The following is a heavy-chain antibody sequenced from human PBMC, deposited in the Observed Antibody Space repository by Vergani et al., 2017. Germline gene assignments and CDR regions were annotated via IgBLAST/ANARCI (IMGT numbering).Heavy chain of an antibody. Sequence: QVQLQQWGAGLLKPSETLSLNCAVYGGSLSGYYWSWIRQPPGKGLEWIGEINHSGSTNYNPSLKSRVTISVDTSKNQFSLKLSSVTAADTAVYYCARWGYSNWFDPWGQGTLVTVSS. D-gene: IGHD5-18*01. CDR2: INHSGST. J-gene: IGHJ5*02. CDR3: ARWGYSNWFDP. CDR1: GGSLSGYY. V-gene: IGHV4-34*01.